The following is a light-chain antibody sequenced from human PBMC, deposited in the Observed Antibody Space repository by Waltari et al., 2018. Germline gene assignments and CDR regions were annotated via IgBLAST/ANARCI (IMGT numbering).Light chain of an antibody. CDR1: NIGSKT. J-gene: IGLJ3*02. V-gene: IGLV3-21*02. CDR3: QVRDISIDQWV. CDR2: EDR. Sequence: SHTLTQPPSVSVAPGQTATITCGGGNIGSKTVHWYQQKSGQAPVLVVYEDRDRPSVIPRRFSGSHAGNTATLTIRGVESGDEADYYCQVRDISIDQWVFGGGTRLTVL.